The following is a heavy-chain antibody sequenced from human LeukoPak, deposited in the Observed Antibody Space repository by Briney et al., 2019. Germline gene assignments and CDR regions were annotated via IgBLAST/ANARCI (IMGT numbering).Heavy chain of an antibody. CDR3: ASEASGPYYFDY. V-gene: IGHV3-66*01. CDR2: IYSGGST. CDR1: GFSVSSNY. Sequence: GGSLRLSCAASGFSVSSNYMSWVRQAPGKGLEWVSVIYSGGSTYYADSVKGRFTISRDNSKNTLYLQMNSLRAEDTAVYYCASEASGPYYFDYWGQGTLVTVSS. D-gene: IGHD2-15*01. J-gene: IGHJ4*02.